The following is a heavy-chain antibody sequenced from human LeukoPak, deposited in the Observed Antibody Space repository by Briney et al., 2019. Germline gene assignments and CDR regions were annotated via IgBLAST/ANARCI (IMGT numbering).Heavy chain of an antibody. CDR1: GFTFSSYS. CDR2: ISSSSSYI. Sequence: TGGSLRLSCAASGFTFSSYSMNWARHAPGKGLEWVSSISSSSSYIYYADSVKGRFTISREKAKNSLYLQMNSLRAEDTAVYYCARSAVDYWGQGTLVTVSS. CDR3: ARSAVDY. D-gene: IGHD6-19*01. V-gene: IGHV3-21*01. J-gene: IGHJ4*02.